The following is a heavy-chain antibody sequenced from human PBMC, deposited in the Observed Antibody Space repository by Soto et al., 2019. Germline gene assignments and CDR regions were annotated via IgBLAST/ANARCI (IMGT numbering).Heavy chain of an antibody. CDR1: GGSISNYY. Sequence: SETLSLTCTVSGGSISNYYWSWIRQPAGKGLEWIGRIYSSGSTNYSPSLKSRVTMSVDTSNNQFSLKLSSVTAADTAVYYCARGDRSGSNYTIDYWGQGTLVT. J-gene: IGHJ4*02. D-gene: IGHD3-10*01. CDR2: IYSSGST. CDR3: ARGDRSGSNYTIDY. V-gene: IGHV4-4*07.